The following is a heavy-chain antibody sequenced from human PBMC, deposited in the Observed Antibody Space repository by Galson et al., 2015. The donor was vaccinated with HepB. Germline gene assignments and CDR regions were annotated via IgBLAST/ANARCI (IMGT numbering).Heavy chain of an antibody. CDR1: GFTFSNYG. CDR2: ISYDGSNK. V-gene: IGHV3-30*03. Sequence: SLRLSCAASGFTFSNYGMHWVRQAPGKGLEWVALISYDGSNKYYADSVKGRFTISRDNSKNILYLQMNSLRAEDTAVYYCARVPAMTLAAADHFDYWGQGALVTVSS. CDR3: ARVPAMTLAAADHFDY. D-gene: IGHD6-13*01. J-gene: IGHJ4*02.